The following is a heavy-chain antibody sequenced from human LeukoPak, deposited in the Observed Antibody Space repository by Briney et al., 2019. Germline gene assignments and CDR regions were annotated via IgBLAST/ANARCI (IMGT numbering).Heavy chain of an antibody. J-gene: IGHJ6*02. CDR2: ISGSGGST. CDR3: AKEYPYHDFWSGYYYYYYGMDV. CDR1: GFTFSSYA. D-gene: IGHD3-3*01. Sequence: GSLRLSCAASGFTFSSYAMSWVRQAPGKGLEWVSAISGSGGSTYYADSVKGRFTISRDNSKNTLYLQMNSLRAEDTAVYYCAKEYPYHDFWSGYYYYYYGMDVWGQGTTVTVSS. V-gene: IGHV3-23*01.